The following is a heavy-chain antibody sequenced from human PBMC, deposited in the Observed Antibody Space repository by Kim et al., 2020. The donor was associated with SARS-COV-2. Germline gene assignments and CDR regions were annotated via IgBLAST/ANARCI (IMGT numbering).Heavy chain of an antibody. D-gene: IGHD3-22*01. CDR2: IYSGGVT. J-gene: IGHJ2*01. CDR1: GFTVSSNY. CDR3: ARGKYYDSSGYYLNWYFDL. V-gene: IGHV3-53*01. Sequence: GGSLRLSCAASGFTVSSNYMSWVRQAPGKGLDWVSVIYSGGVTYYADSVKGRFTISRDNSKNTLYLQMNSLRAEDTAVYYCARGKYYDSSGYYLNWYFDLWGRGTLVTVSS.